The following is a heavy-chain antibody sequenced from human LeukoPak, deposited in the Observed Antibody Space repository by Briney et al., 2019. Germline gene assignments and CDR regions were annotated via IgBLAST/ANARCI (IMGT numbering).Heavy chain of an antibody. D-gene: IGHD3-10*01. J-gene: IGHJ3*02. CDR2: IATSSDYI. V-gene: IGHV3-21*06. Sequence: PGGSLRLSCTASGFIASSNYMSWVRQAPGKGLEWVSSIATSSDYIYYAGSLKGRFTISRDNAKNSLYLHMNSLRPDDTAVYYCARGRSITILRGVAISDGFDIWGQGTKVTVS. CDR1: GFIASSNY. CDR3: ARGRSITILRGVAISDGFDI.